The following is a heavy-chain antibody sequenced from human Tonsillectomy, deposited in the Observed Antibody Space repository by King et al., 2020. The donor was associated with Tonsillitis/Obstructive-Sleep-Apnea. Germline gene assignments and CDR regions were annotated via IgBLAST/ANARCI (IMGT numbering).Heavy chain of an antibody. CDR3: AKGYTDYCYYMDF. Sequence: VQLVESGGVVVQPGGSLRLSCAASGFTFDDYTMHWVRQAPGKGLEWVGLIIWNGGSTYYADSVKGRFTISRDNSKNSLYPKMNSLRTEDTALYYCAKGYTDYCYYMDFWGQGTPVTVSS. J-gene: IGHJ6*03. CDR2: IIWNGGST. V-gene: IGHV3-43*01. CDR1: GFTFDDYT. D-gene: IGHD3-16*02.